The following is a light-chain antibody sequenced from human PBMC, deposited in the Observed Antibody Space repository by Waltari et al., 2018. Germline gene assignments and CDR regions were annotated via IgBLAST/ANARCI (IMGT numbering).Light chain of an antibody. CDR1: SSHIGPGYD. J-gene: IGLJ2*01. CDR3: QSYDSSPSGVV. CDR2: GST. Sequence: QSVLTQPPSVSGAPGQRVTISCTGSSSHIGPGYDVHWYQQLPRTAPKLLIYGSTNRPAGVPDRFSASKSGTSASLAITGLQAEDEADYYCQSYDSSPSGVVFGGGTRLTVL. V-gene: IGLV1-40*01.